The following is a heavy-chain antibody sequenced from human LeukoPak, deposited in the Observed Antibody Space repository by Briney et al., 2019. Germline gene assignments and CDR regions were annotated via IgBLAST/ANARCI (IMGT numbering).Heavy chain of an antibody. CDR3: AKYRYDFWIGYLNY. J-gene: IGHJ4*02. CDR2: ISGSGGST. D-gene: IGHD3-3*01. CDR1: GFTFSSYA. Sequence: GGSLRLSCAASGFTFSSYAMSWVRQAPGKWLEWVSAISGSGGSTYYADSVKGRFTISRDNSKNTLYLQMNSLRAEDTAVYYCAKYRYDFWIGYLNYWGQGTLVTVSS. V-gene: IGHV3-23*01.